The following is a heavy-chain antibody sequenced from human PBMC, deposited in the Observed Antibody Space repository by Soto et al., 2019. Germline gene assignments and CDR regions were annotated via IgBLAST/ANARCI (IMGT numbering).Heavy chain of an antibody. Sequence: SVKVSCKASGAIFSSYAVSWARQVPGQGLEWMGGIIPIFATPKYGQKFRDRVTITADESTSTAYMELSSLRSDDTAVYYCARARYGDFVTWFDSWGQGTPVTVSS. D-gene: IGHD4-17*01. CDR3: ARARYGDFVTWFDS. CDR1: GAIFSSYA. J-gene: IGHJ5*01. V-gene: IGHV1-69*13. CDR2: IIPIFATP.